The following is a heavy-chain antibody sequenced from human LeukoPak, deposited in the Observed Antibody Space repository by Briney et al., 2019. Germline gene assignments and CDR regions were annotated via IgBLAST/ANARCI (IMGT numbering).Heavy chain of an antibody. CDR2: ISAYNGNT. V-gene: IGHV1-18*01. Sequence: GASVKVSCKASGYTFTSYGISWVRQAPGQGLEWMGWISAYNGNTNYAQKLQGRVTMTTDTSTSTAYMELRSLRSDDTAVYYCFLMVRGVISAPFDYWGQGTLVTVSS. CDR1: GYTFTSYG. J-gene: IGHJ4*02. CDR3: FLMVRGVISAPFDY. D-gene: IGHD3-10*01.